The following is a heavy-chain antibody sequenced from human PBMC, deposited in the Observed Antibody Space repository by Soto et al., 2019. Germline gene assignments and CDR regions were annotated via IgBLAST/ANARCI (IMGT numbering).Heavy chain of an antibody. D-gene: IGHD5-12*01. CDR2: IIPIFGRP. Sequence: QVQLVQSGTEVKKPGSSVKVSCKASGGTFSTLAVSWVRQAPGQGLEWMGGIIPIFGRPVYAQKFQGRVTITADESTSIVYMELSSLSSEDTAVYYCARAPYEGYAVSEPNYFDSWGQGTLVTVSS. J-gene: IGHJ4*02. V-gene: IGHV1-69*01. CDR1: GGTFSTLA. CDR3: ARAPYEGYAVSEPNYFDS.